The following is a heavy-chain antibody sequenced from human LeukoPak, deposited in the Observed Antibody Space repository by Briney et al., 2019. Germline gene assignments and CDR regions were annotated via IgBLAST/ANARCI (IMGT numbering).Heavy chain of an antibody. CDR3: ARGVGYDYVWGSYRPEPWYFQH. Sequence: SETLSLTCTVSGGSFSSYYWSWLRQPPGKGLEWIGYIYYSGSTNYNPSLKRRVTISADTSKNQFSLKLSSVTAADTAVYYCARGVGYDYVWGSYRPEPWYFQHWGQGTLVTVSS. D-gene: IGHD3-16*02. V-gene: IGHV4-59*01. CDR1: GGSFSSYY. CDR2: IYYSGST. J-gene: IGHJ1*01.